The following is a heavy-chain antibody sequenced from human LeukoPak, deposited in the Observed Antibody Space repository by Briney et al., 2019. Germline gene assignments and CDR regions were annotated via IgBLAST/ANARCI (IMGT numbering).Heavy chain of an antibody. V-gene: IGHV5-51*01. CDR2: IYPSDSDT. CDR1: GYRFTSYW. CDR3: ARRRGGSFNYFDY. D-gene: IGHD2-15*01. J-gene: IGHJ4*02. Sequence: GESLKISCKGSGYRFTSYWIGWVRQMPGKGLEWMGIIYPSDSDTRYSPTFQGQVTISADKSISTAYLQWSSLKASDTAMHYCARRRGGSFNYFDYWGQGTLVTVSS.